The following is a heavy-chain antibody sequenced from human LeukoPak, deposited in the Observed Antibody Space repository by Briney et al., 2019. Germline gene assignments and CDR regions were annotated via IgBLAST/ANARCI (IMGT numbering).Heavy chain of an antibody. V-gene: IGHV3-64*01. CDR2: ISSNGGST. D-gene: IGHD6-19*01. CDR1: GFIFSSYS. J-gene: IGHJ4*02. CDR3: ASNMGSGWPLDY. Sequence: GGSLCLSCAASGFIFSSYSINWVRQAPGKGLEYVSAISSNGGSTYYANSVKGRFTISRDNSKNTLYLQMGSLRAEDMAVYYCASNMGSGWPLDYWGQGTLVTVSS.